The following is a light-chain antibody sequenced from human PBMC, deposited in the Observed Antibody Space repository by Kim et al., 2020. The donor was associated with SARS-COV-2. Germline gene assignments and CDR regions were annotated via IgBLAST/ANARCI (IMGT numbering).Light chain of an antibody. J-gene: IGLJ3*02. CDR1: GGNSVYA. V-gene: IGLV4-69*01. Sequence: VKLPCPLSGGNSVYANAWHKQHPENGARYLRALNSDGIHSKGDGIPDLFSGFTSGAEPYLTIASLPSEDEADYYCQAWGTGINWVFGGGTQLTVL. CDR2: LNSDGIH. CDR3: QAWGTGINWV.